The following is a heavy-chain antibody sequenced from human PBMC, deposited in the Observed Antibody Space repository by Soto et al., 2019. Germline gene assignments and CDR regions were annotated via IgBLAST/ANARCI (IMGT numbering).Heavy chain of an antibody. V-gene: IGHV4-59*01. CDR1: GGSISSYY. J-gene: IGHJ4*02. CDR3: AMSIVGATIFDC. CDR2: IYYSGST. Sequence: ASETLSLTCTVSGGSISSYYWSWIRQPPGKGLEWIGYIYYSGSTNYNPSLKSRVTISVDTSKNQFSLKLSSVTAADTAVYFGAMSIVGATIFDCCGQGTLVTVCS. D-gene: IGHD1-26*01.